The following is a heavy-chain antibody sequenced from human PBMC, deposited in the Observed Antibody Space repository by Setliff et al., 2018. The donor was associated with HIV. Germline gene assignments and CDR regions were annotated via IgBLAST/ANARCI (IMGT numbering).Heavy chain of an antibody. V-gene: IGHV3-23*01. Sequence: GGSLRLSCAASGFSFSDHRMDWVRLGPGKGLEWVSVISSSGGRTYHADSVKGRFTISRDNSKNTLYLQMSSLRVEDTAVYYCARDLDPYFAMAVWGQGTTVTVSS. CDR2: ISSSGGRT. CDR3: ARDLDPYFAMAV. CDR1: GFSFSDHR. J-gene: IGHJ6*02.